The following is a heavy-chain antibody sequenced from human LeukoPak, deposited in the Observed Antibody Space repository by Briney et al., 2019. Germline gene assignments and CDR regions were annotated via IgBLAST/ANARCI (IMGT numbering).Heavy chain of an antibody. CDR3: ARGEWELLSHYWYFDL. CDR2: IYYSGNT. Sequence: PSETLSLTCIVSGGSTSTSAYYWGWIRQPPGEGLQWIGSIYYSGNTYYNSSLKSRVTISVDTSTSQFSLRLSSVTAADTAVYYCARGEWELLSHYWYFDLWGRGTLVTVSS. J-gene: IGHJ2*01. CDR1: GGSTSTSAYY. V-gene: IGHV4-39*01. D-gene: IGHD1-26*01.